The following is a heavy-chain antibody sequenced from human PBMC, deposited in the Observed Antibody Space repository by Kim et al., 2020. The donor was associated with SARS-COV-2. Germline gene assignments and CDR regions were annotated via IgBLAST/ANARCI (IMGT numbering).Heavy chain of an antibody. J-gene: IGHJ6*02. V-gene: IGHV3-7*01. CDR2: K. CDR3: ARSGYYYGMDV. Sequence: KTYWDSVKGRFTISSDNARNSLYLQMNSLRAEDTSVYYCARSGYYYGMDVWGQGTTVTVSS.